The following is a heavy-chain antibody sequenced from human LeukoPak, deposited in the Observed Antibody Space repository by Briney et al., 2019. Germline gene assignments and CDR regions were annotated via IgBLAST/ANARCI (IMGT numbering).Heavy chain of an antibody. CDR1: GYSFNNYY. V-gene: IGHV1-46*02. D-gene: IGHD3-22*01. J-gene: IGHJ3*02. CDR3: ARGPLLGYDTNDSGFDI. CDR2: INPRDGGT. Sequence: ASVKVSCKASGYSFNNYYVHCVRQAPGQGLDWVGVINPRDGGTISAQRLQDRVALNRDTSTSTVYLEVSSLKSDETAVYYCARGPLLGYDTNDSGFDIWGQGTLVIVSS.